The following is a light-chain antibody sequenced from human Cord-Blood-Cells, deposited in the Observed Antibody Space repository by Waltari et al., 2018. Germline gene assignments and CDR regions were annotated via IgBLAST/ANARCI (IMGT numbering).Light chain of an antibody. CDR3: QQSYSTPYT. J-gene: IGKJ2*01. CDR2: AAS. V-gene: IGKV1-39*01. CDR1: QSISSY. Sequence: DIQLTQPPSPLSASVGDRVTITCRASQSISSYLNWYQQKPGKAPKLLIYAASSLQSGLPSRFSGSGSGTDFTLTISSLQPEDFATYYCQQSYSTPYTFGQGTKLEIK.